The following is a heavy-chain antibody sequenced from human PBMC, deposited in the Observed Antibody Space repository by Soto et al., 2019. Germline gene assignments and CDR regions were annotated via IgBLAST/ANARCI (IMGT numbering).Heavy chain of an antibody. D-gene: IGHD4-17*01. V-gene: IGHV1-69*05. Sequence: QVQLVQSGAEVKKPGSSVKVSCQASGGTFSSYAISWVRQAPGQGLEWMGGISPIFGTANYAQKFQGRVTITSDESTSTAYMELSSLRSEDTAVYYCARVSTVTGYYYGMDVWGQGTTVTVSS. J-gene: IGHJ6*02. CDR1: GGTFSSYA. CDR3: ARVSTVTGYYYGMDV. CDR2: ISPIFGTA.